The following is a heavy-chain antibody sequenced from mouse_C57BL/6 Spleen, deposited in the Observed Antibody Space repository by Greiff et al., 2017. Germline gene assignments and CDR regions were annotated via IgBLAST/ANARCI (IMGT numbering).Heavy chain of an antibody. CDR1: GYTFTSYW. Sequence: VQLQQPGAELVKPGASVKLSCKASGYTFTSYWMHWVKQRPGQGLEWIGMIHPNSGSTNYNEKSKSKATLTVDKSSSTAYMQLSSLTSEDSAVYYCARGDSTMVKAWFAYWGQGTLVTVSA. CDR2: IHPNSGST. J-gene: IGHJ3*01. D-gene: IGHD2-1*01. CDR3: ARGDSTMVKAWFAY. V-gene: IGHV1-64*01.